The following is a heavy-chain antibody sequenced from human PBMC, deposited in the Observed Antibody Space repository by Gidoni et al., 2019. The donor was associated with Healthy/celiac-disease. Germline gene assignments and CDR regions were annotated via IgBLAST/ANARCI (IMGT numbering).Heavy chain of an antibody. CDR3: ARGPRRIAAAGTWGYYYYYGMDV. D-gene: IGHD6-13*01. V-gene: IGHV4-34*01. CDR1: GGSFSGYY. J-gene: IGHJ6*02. Sequence: QVQLQQWGAGLLKPSETLSLTCAVYGGSFSGYYWSWIRQPPGKGLEWIGEINHSGSTNYNPSLKSRVTISVDTSKNQFSLKLSSVTAADTAVYYCARGPRRIAAAGTWGYYYYYGMDVWGQGTTVTVSS. CDR2: INHSGST.